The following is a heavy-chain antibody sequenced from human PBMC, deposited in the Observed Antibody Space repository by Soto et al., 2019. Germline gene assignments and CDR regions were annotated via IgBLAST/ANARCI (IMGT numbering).Heavy chain of an antibody. V-gene: IGHV3-30-3*01. D-gene: IGHD1-26*01. Sequence: QVQLVESGGGVVQPGRSLRLSCAASGFTFSSYAMHWVRQAPGKGLEWVAVISYDGSNKYYADSVKGRFTISRDNSKNTLYLQMNSLRAEDTAVYYCARDSPPSSGNFDYWGQGTLVTVSS. CDR3: ARDSPPSSGNFDY. J-gene: IGHJ4*02. CDR1: GFTFSSYA. CDR2: ISYDGSNK.